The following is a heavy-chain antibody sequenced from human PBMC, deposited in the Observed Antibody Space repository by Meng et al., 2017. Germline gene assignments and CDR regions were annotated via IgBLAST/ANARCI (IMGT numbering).Heavy chain of an antibody. J-gene: IGHJ4*02. V-gene: IGHV4-4*02. CDR1: GDSVTSSYW. CDR3: ARCLVRATLTKSFYY. Sequence: SETLSLTCAVSGDSVTSSYWWSWVRQPPGKGPEWIGESSDSGTTNYSPSLKSRITMSLDKSKNHFSLRLTSVTAADTAVYYCARCLVRATLTKSFYYWGPGILVTVSS. D-gene: IGHD1-26*01. CDR2: SSDSGTT.